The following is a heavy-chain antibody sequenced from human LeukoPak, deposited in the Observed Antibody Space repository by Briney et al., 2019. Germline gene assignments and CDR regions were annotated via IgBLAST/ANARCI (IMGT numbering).Heavy chain of an antibody. CDR1: GGSFSGYY. D-gene: IGHD2-2*01. V-gene: IGHV4-34*01. CDR2: INHSGST. J-gene: IGHJ5*02. CDR3: ARGARIVVVPAAQRWFVP. Sequence: SETLSLTCAVYGGSFSGYYWSWIRQPPGKGLEWIGGINHSGSTNYNPSLKSRVTISVDTSKNQFSLKLSSVTAADTAVYYCARGARIVVVPAAQRWFVPWGQGTLVTVSS.